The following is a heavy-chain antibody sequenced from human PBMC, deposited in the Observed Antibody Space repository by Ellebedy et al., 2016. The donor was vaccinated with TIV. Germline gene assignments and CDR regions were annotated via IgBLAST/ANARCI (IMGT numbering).Heavy chain of an antibody. CDR3: ARDLDRNYQGAYFDY. V-gene: IGHV3-30-3*01. CDR2: ISYDGSNI. CDR1: GINFSYYA. J-gene: IGHJ4*02. Sequence: PGGSLRLSCAASGINFSYYAMHWVRQAPGKGLEWVALISYDGSNIYYADSVKGRFTISRDNSKDTLYRQMNSLRAEDTAVYYCARDLDRNYQGAYFDYWGQGTLVTVSA. D-gene: IGHD4-11*01.